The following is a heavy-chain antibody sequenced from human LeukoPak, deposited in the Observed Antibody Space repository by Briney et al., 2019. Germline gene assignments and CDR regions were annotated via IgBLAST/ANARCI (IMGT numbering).Heavy chain of an antibody. V-gene: IGHV4-61*01. Sequence: SETLSLTCTVSGVSVSSGSYYWRWIRQPPGKGLEWIGEIYHSGSTNYNPSLKSRVTISVDTSKNQFFLKLSSVTAADTAVYYCARGYYYDSSGYYFPHDAFDIWGQGTMVTVSS. CDR2: IYHSGST. J-gene: IGHJ3*02. D-gene: IGHD3-22*01. CDR1: GVSVSSGSYY. CDR3: ARGYYYDSSGYYFPHDAFDI.